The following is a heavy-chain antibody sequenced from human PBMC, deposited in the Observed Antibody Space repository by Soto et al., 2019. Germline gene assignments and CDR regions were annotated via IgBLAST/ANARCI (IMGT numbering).Heavy chain of an antibody. Sequence: GSLRLSCAASGFTFSSYGRHWVRQAPGKGLEWVAVIWYDGSNKYYADSVKGRFTISRDNSKNTLYLQMNSLRAEDTAVYYCARTPYYYYGMDVWGQGTTVTVSS. V-gene: IGHV3-33*01. CDR3: ARTPYYYYGMDV. CDR2: IWYDGSNK. CDR1: GFTFSSYG. J-gene: IGHJ6*02.